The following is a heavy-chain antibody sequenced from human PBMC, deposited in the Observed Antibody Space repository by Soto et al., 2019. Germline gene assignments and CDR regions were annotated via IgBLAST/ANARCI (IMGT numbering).Heavy chain of an antibody. J-gene: IGHJ6*03. D-gene: IGHD4-17*01. V-gene: IGHV1-69*02. CDR1: GDTFSRHT. Sequence: QVQLVQSGAEVKKPGSSVKVSCKASGDTFSRHTISWVRQAPGQGLEWMGRIIPILGIANYAQKFQGRVTNTADKSTSTAYMDLSSLRADDTAVYYCARVAEMGTVTNCYYYYMDVWGKGTTGTVSS. CDR2: IIPILGIA. CDR3: ARVAEMGTVTNCYYYYMDV.